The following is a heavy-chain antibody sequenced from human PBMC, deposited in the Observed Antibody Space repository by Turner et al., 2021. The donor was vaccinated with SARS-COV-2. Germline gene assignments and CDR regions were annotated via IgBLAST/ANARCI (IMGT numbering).Heavy chain of an antibody. CDR3: ARVWVRWWYFDL. CDR1: GGPFSGYY. D-gene: IGHD7-27*01. J-gene: IGHJ2*01. Sequence: QVQLQQWGPGLLKPSEPLSLTCAVYGGPFSGYYWSWIRQPPGKGLEWIGEINHSGSTNYNPSLKSRVTISVDTSKNQFSLKLSSVTAADTAVYYCARVWVRWWYFDLWGRGTLVTVSS. V-gene: IGHV4-34*01. CDR2: INHSGST.